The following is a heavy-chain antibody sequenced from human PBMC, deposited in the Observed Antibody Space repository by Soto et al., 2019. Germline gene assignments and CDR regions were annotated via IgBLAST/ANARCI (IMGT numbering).Heavy chain of an antibody. Sequence: GGSLRLSCAASGFTFSSYAMSWVRQAPGKGLEWVSAISGSGGSTYYADSVKGRFTISRDNSKNTLYLQMNSLRAEDTAVYYCAKGHTILTGYYVGISIFHYWGQGTLVTVSS. J-gene: IGHJ4*02. V-gene: IGHV3-23*01. CDR1: GFTFSSYA. CDR2: ISGSGGST. D-gene: IGHD3-9*01. CDR3: AKGHTILTGYYVGISIFHY.